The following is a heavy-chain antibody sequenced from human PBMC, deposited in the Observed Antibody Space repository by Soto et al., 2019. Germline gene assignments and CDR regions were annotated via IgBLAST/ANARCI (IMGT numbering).Heavy chain of an antibody. CDR3: AHLWGGYYYYGMDV. Sequence: QITLKESGPTLVKPTQTLTLTCTFSGFSLSTSGVGVGWIRQPPGKALEWLALIYWDDDKRYSPSLKSRLTITNDTSKNQVVLTMTNMDPVDTATYYCAHLWGGYYYYGMDVWGQGTTVTVSS. CDR1: GFSLSTSGVG. V-gene: IGHV2-5*02. CDR2: IYWDDDK. D-gene: IGHD7-27*01. J-gene: IGHJ6*02.